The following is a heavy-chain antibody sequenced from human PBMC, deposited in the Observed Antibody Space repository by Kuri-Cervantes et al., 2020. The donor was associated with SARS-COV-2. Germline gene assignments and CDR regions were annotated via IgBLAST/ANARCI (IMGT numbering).Heavy chain of an antibody. CDR1: GFMFNDYA. CDR3: ARHYGSGSYSFMHV. Sequence: GESLKISCAASGFMFNDYAMSWVRQAPGKGLEWVSSISGSGISTDYADSVKGRFTTSRDNAKNSLYLQMNSLRAEDTAVYYCARHYGSGSYSFMHVWGKGTPVTVSS. J-gene: IGHJ6*03. D-gene: IGHD3-10*01. CDR2: ISGSGIST. V-gene: IGHV3-23*01.